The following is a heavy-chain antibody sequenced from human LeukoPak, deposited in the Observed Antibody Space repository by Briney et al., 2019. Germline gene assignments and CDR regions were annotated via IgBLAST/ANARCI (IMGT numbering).Heavy chain of an antibody. CDR3: AREYSSSWRDYYYYMDV. CDR1: GYTFTSYG. CDR2: ISSYNGDT. D-gene: IGHD6-13*01. J-gene: IGHJ6*03. V-gene: IGHV1-18*01. Sequence: ASVKVSCKASGYTFTSYGITWVRQAPGQGLEWMGWISSYNGDTYYAQKLQGRVTMTTDTSTSTAYMELRSLRSDDTAVYYCAREYSSSWRDYYYYMDVWGKGTTVTISS.